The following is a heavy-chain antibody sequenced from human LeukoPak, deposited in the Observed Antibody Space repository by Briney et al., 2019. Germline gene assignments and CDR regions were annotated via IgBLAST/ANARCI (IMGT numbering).Heavy chain of an antibody. Sequence: GGSLRLSCAASGFTFSSYAMHWVRQAPGQGLEYVSAISSNGGSTYYANSVKGRFTISRDNSKNTLYLQMGGLRAEDMAVYYCARGCSSTSCPTDYWGQGTLVTVSS. J-gene: IGHJ4*02. CDR1: GFTFSSYA. CDR3: ARGCSSTSCPTDY. CDR2: ISSNGGST. V-gene: IGHV3-64*01. D-gene: IGHD2-2*01.